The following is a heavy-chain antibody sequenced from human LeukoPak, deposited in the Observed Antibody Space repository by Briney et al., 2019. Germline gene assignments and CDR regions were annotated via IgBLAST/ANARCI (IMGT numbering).Heavy chain of an antibody. CDR1: GGSFSGYY. CDR3: ARGLSWSGYYSGY. V-gene: IGHV4-34*01. CDR2: INHSGST. Sequence: PSETLSLTCAVYGGSFSGYYWSWIRQPPGKGLEWIGEINHSGSTDYNPSLKSRVTISVDTSKNQFSLKLSSVTAADTAVYYCARGLSWSGYYSGYWGQGTLVTVSS. D-gene: IGHD3-3*01. J-gene: IGHJ4*02.